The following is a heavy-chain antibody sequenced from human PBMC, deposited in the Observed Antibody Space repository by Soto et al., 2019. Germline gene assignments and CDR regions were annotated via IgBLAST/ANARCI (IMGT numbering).Heavy chain of an antibody. Sequence: AASVKVSCKASGYTFSDYYIHWVRQAPGQGLEWMGWINPNSGGTKYAPKFQGGVTMTRDTSITTAYMELSRLRSGDTAVYYCAREPATAKPEGVDFWGQGXLVTVYS. CDR3: AREPATAKPEGVDF. V-gene: IGHV1-2*02. J-gene: IGHJ4*02. CDR2: INPNSGGT. D-gene: IGHD1-1*01. CDR1: GYTFSDYY.